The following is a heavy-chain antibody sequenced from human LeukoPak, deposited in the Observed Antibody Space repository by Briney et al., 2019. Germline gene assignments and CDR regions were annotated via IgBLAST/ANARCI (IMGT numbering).Heavy chain of an antibody. V-gene: IGHV1-46*01. CDR3: ARELGLLWFGELSGGPNWFDP. Sequence: ASVKVSCKASGYTFTSYYMHWVRQAPGQGLEWMGIINPSGGSTSYAQKFQGRVTMTRDTSTSTVYMELSSLRSEDTAVYYCARELGLLWFGELSGGPNWFDPWGQGTLDTVSS. D-gene: IGHD3-10*01. J-gene: IGHJ5*02. CDR2: INPSGGST. CDR1: GYTFTSYY.